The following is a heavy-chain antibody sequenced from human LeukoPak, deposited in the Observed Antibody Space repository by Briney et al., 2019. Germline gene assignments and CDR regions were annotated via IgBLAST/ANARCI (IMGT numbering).Heavy chain of an antibody. V-gene: IGHV1-2*02. CDR3: ARDRQWELHFRFLEFEY. CDR1: GYSFTDYH. D-gene: IGHD1-26*01. Sequence: GASVKVSCKASGYSFTDYHIHWVRQAPGQGLEWMGWINVNTGGTNYAQQFQGRVTMTTDTSTTTAYMDLSRLRSDDTAVYFCARDRQWELHFRFLEFEYWGQGTLVTVSS. J-gene: IGHJ4*02. CDR2: INVNTGGT.